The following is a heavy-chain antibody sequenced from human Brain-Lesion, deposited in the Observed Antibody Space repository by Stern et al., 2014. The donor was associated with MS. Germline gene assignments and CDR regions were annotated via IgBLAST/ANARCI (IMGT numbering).Heavy chain of an antibody. D-gene: IGHD3-3*01. CDR3: ARVYNTIYGIVTQRGSGMDV. CDR1: GFTFGNYW. CDR2: IKEDGTEK. J-gene: IGHJ6*02. Sequence: EVQLEESGGGLVQPGGSLTISCTAAGFTFGNYWMTWVRQAPGTGLELVANIKEDGTEKNYVDSVKGRFTISRDNARNSLYLQMNSLRVEDTALYYCARVYNTIYGIVTQRGSGMDVWGQGTTVIVSS. V-gene: IGHV3-7*01.